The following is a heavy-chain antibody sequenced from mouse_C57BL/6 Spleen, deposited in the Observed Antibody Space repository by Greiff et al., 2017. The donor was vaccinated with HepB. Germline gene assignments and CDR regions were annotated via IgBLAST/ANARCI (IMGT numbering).Heavy chain of an antibody. V-gene: IGHV1-39*01. J-gene: IGHJ1*03. D-gene: IGHD1-1*01. CDR3: ARGSSYWYFDV. CDR1: GYSFTDYN. CDR2: INPNYGTT. Sequence: EVQLQQSGPELVKPGASVKISCKASGYSFTDYNMNWVKQSNGKSLEWIGVINPNYGTTRYNQKFKGKATLTVDQSSSTAYLQLNRLTSEDSAVNYCARGSSYWYFDVWGTGTTVTVSS.